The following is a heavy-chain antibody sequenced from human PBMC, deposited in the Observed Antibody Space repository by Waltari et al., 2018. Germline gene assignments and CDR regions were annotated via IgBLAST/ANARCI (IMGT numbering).Heavy chain of an antibody. CDR3: AKDSTVVPAAMYS. V-gene: IGHV3-30*02. CDR2: IRYDGSNK. J-gene: IGHJ5*02. Sequence: QVQLVESGGGVVEPGGSLRLSCAASGFTFSSYGSHWVRPAPGKGLEWVAFIRYDGSNKYYADSVKGRFTISRDNSKNTLYLQMNSLRAEDTAVYYCAKDSTVVPAAMYSWGQGTLVTVSS. CDR1: GFTFSSYG. D-gene: IGHD2-2*01.